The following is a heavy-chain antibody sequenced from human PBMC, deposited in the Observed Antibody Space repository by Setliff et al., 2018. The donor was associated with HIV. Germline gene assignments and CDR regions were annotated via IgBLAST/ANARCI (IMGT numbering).Heavy chain of an antibody. CDR2: IWYDGSNK. CDR1: GFTFSSYG. Sequence: GESLKISCAASGFTFSSYGMHWVRQAPGKGLEWVAVIWYDGSNKYYADSVKGRFTISRDNSKNTLYLQMNSLRAEDTAVYYCARDVLLWFGELHYYGMDVWGQGTTVTVSS. J-gene: IGHJ6*02. D-gene: IGHD3-10*01. V-gene: IGHV3-33*01. CDR3: ARDVLLWFGELHYYGMDV.